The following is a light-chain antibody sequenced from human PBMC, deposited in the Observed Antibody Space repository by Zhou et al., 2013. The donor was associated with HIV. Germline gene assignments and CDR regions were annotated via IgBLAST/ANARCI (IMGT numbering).Light chain of an antibody. CDR3: QQYYSYPFT. Sequence: IRMTQSPSSFSASTGDRVTITCRANQGISNYLAWYQQKPGRSPKLLIYSASTLQSGVPSRFSGSGSGTDFTLTISCLQSEDFATYYCQQYYSYPFTFGPGTKVDIK. V-gene: IGKV1-8*01. J-gene: IGKJ3*01. CDR2: SAS. CDR1: QGISNY.